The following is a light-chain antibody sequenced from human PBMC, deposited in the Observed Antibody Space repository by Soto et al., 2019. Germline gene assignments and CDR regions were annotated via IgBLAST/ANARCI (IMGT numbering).Light chain of an antibody. CDR2: DVS. Sequence: QSALTQPASVSGSPGQSITISCTGTRSDVGGYNYVSWYQQHPGKAPKLMIYDVSNRPSGVSNRFSGSKSGNTASLTISGRQAEDEADYYCSSYTSSSTPRYVVFGGGTKLTVL. J-gene: IGLJ2*01. CDR3: SSYTSSSTPRYVV. V-gene: IGLV2-14*01. CDR1: RSDVGGYNY.